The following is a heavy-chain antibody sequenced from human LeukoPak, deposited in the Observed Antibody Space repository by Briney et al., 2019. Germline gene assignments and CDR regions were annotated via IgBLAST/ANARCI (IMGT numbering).Heavy chain of an antibody. CDR3: ARGGIYYDSGGYYDVAFNF. Sequence: ASVKVSCKASGYTFTGYYIHWVRQAPGQGLEWMGWINPKSGGTNYAQKFQGRVTMTRDTSINTAYMELSRLRSGDTAVDYCARGGIYYDSGGYYDVAFNFGGKGKMATVFS. CDR1: GYTFTGYY. J-gene: IGHJ3*01. CDR2: INPKSGGT. D-gene: IGHD3-22*01. V-gene: IGHV1-2*02.